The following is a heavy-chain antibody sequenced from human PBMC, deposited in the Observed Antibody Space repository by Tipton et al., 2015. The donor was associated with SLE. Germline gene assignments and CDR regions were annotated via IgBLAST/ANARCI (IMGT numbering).Heavy chain of an antibody. Sequence: TLSLTCSVSGGSISSSSYYWGWIRQSPGKGLEWIGYISDGGGTNYHPSLKSRVTISVDPAKNQFSLKLTSVTATDTAVYYCARVGHGFDSSGYNSRYYYYMDVWGKGTTVTVSS. V-gene: IGHV4-61*05. CDR1: GGSISSSSYY. CDR3: ARVGHGFDSSGYNSRYYYYMDV. D-gene: IGHD3-22*01. J-gene: IGHJ6*03. CDR2: ISDGGGT.